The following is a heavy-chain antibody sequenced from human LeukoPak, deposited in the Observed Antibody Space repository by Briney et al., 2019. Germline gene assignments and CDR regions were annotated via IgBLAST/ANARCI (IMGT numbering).Heavy chain of an antibody. D-gene: IGHD3-22*01. J-gene: IGHJ4*02. V-gene: IGHV6-1*01. Sequence: YNDFALSVKSRITINPDTSKNQFSLQLNSVTPEDTAVYYCARDMAPDYYDSSGYQVGFDYWGQGTLVTVSS. CDR3: ARDMAPDYYDSSGYQVGFDY. CDR2: YN.